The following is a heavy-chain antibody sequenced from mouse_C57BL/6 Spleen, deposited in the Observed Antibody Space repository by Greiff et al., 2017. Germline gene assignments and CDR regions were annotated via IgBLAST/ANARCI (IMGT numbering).Heavy chain of an antibody. CDR2: IYPGDSDT. D-gene: IGHD1-1*02. CDR3: TSSGNYFDY. J-gene: IGHJ2*01. Sequence: EVKLQQSGTVLARPGASVKMSCKTSGYTFTSYWMHWVKQRPGQGLEWIGDIYPGDSDTSYNQKFKGKAKLTAVTSASTAYMELSSLTYEDYAVYYCTSSGNYFDYWGQGTTRTVSS. CDR1: GYTFTSYW. V-gene: IGHV1-5*01.